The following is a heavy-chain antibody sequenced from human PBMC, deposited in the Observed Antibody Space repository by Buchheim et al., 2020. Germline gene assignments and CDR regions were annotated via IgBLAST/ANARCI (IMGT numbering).Heavy chain of an antibody. CDR1: GFTFSSYG. Sequence: QVQLVESGGGVVQPGRSLRLSCAASGFTFSSYGMHWVRQAPGKGLEWVAFITYDGSTIYYADSVKGRFTISRDNSKNTVYLQMNSLRAEDTAVYYCLRARRVTTDYWGQGTL. V-gene: IGHV3-30*03. D-gene: IGHD4-17*01. CDR2: ITYDGSTI. J-gene: IGHJ4*02. CDR3: LRARRVTTDY.